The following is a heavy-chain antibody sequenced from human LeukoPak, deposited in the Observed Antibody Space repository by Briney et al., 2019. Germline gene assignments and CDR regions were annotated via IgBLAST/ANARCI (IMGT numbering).Heavy chain of an antibody. CDR2: ITTYNGNT. Sequence: ASVKVSCKASGYTFNTYGITWVRQAPGQGLEWMGWITTYNGNTNYAQKVQGRVTMTKDTSTSTAYMELRSLTSDDTAVYYCARGVIQMDYWGQGTLVTASS. V-gene: IGHV1-18*01. D-gene: IGHD2/OR15-2a*01. CDR3: ARGVIQMDY. CDR1: GYTFNTYG. J-gene: IGHJ4*02.